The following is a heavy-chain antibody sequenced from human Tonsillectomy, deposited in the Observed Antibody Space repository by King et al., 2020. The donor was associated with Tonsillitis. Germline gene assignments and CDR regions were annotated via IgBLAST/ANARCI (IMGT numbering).Heavy chain of an antibody. V-gene: IGHV3-23*04. D-gene: IGHD1-26*01. CDR3: AKELGGSYSLGPDAFDI. Sequence: VQLVESGGGLVQPGGSLRLSCAASGFTFSSYAMSWVRQAPGKGLEWVSAISGSGGSTYYADSVKGRFTISRDNSKNTLYPKMNSLRAEDTAVYYCAKELGGSYSLGPDAFDIWGQGTMVTVSS. J-gene: IGHJ3*02. CDR2: ISGSGGST. CDR1: GFTFSSYA.